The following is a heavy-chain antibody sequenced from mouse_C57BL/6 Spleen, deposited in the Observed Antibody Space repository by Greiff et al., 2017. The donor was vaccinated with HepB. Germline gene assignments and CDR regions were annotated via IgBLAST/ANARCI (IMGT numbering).Heavy chain of an antibody. CDR1: GYAFSSSW. V-gene: IGHV1-82*01. CDR2: IYPGDGDT. CDR3: ARRGSDAMDY. J-gene: IGHJ4*01. Sequence: SGPELVKPGASVKISCKASGYAFSSSWMNWVKQRPGKGLEWIGRIYPGDGDTNYNGKFKGKATLTADKSSSTAYMQLSSLTSEDSAVYFCARRGSDAMDYWGQGTSVTVSS.